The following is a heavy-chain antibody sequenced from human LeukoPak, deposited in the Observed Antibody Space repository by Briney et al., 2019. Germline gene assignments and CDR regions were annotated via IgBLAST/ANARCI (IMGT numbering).Heavy chain of an antibody. D-gene: IGHD7-27*01. J-gene: IGHJ4*02. CDR1: GYSISSGYY. Sequence: PSETLSLTCAVSGYSISSGYYWGWIRQPPGKGLEWIGSFYYSGSTYYNPSLESRVTISVDTSKNQFSLKLSSVTAADTAVYYCAGWGNWGSSPFDYWGQGTLVTVSS. CDR3: AGWGNWGSSPFDY. CDR2: FYYSGST. V-gene: IGHV4-38-2*01.